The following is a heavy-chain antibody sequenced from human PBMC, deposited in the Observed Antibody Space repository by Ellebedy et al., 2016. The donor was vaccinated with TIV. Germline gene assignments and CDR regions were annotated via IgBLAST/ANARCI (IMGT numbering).Heavy chain of an antibody. CDR1: GFTFSNAW. D-gene: IGHD4-17*01. CDR3: TTLGVYGDYTN. CDR2: IKSKTDGGTT. V-gene: IGHV3-15*01. Sequence: ETLSLTCAASGFTFSNAWMSWVRQAPGKGLEWVGRIKSKTDGGTTDYAAPVKGRFTISRDDSKNTLYLQMNSLKTEDTAVYYCTTLGVYGDYTNWGQGTLVTVSS. J-gene: IGHJ4*02.